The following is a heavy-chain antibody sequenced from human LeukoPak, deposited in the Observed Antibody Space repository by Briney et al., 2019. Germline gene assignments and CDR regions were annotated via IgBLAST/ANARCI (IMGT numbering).Heavy chain of an antibody. Sequence: PGGSLRLFCAASGFTFSSYEMNWVRQAPGKGLEWVSYISSSGTTIYYADSVKGRFTISRDNAKNSLYLQMNSLRAEDTAVYYCARRRGYMDVWGKGTTVTVSS. D-gene: IGHD5-12*01. CDR2: ISSSGTTI. V-gene: IGHV3-48*03. CDR3: ARRRGYMDV. CDR1: GFTFSSYE. J-gene: IGHJ6*03.